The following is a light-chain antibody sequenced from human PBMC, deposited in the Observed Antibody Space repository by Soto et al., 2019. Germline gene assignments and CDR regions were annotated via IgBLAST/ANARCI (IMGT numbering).Light chain of an antibody. CDR2: KAS. J-gene: IGKJ1*01. V-gene: IGKV1-5*03. Sequence: DIQITQFPSTLSASVGDRVTITCRASQSISSLLAWYQQKPGKAPKLLIYKASTLKSGVPSRFSGSGSGTEFTLTISSLQPDDFATYYCQHYNSYSEAFGQGTKVDI. CDR3: QHYNSYSEA. CDR1: QSISSL.